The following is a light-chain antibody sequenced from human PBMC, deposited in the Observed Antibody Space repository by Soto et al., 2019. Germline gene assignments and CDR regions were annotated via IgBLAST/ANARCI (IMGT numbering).Light chain of an antibody. V-gene: IGKV1-12*01. Sequence: DIQMTQSPSSVSASVGDRVTITCRSSEDISTWLAWYQQKPGKAPKLLIYAASSLQSGVPSRCSGSGSGTEFTLPISSLQPEDFATYYCQHADSFPLITFGQGTRLDIK. J-gene: IGKJ5*01. CDR3: QHADSFPLIT. CDR1: EDISTW. CDR2: AAS.